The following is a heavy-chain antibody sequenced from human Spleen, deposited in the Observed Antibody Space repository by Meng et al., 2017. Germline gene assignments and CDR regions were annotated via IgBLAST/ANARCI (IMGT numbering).Heavy chain of an antibody. Sequence: SETLSLTCTVSGGSVSSGSYSWNWIRQPAGKGLEWIGHIYTSGSTNYNPPLKSRVTIPVDTSKNQVSLKLNSVTAADTAVYYCARGYRSSAYTPHYFYYWGQGTLVTVSS. CDR2: IYTSGST. V-gene: IGHV4-61*09. CDR1: GGSVSSGSYS. CDR3: ARGYRSSAYTPHYFYY. D-gene: IGHD6-13*01. J-gene: IGHJ4*02.